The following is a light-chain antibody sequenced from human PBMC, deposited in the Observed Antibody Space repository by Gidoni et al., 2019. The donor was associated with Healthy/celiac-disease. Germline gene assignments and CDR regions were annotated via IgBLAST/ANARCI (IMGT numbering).Light chain of an antibody. CDR2: AAS. Sequence: DIQMTQPPSSLSASVGDRVTITCRASQSIISYLNRYQQKPGKAPKLLIYAASSLQSGVPSRFCGSRSWTDFTLTISSLQPEDFAAYYCQQSYSTPLTFGGGTKVEIK. V-gene: IGKV1-39*01. CDR3: QQSYSTPLT. CDR1: QSIISY. J-gene: IGKJ4*01.